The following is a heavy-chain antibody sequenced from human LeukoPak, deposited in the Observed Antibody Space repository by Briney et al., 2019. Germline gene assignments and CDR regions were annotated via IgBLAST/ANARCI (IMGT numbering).Heavy chain of an antibody. CDR3: ARVKSLNYDYVWGPYFDY. D-gene: IGHD3-16*01. V-gene: IGHV1-18*01. CDR2: ISAYNGNT. CDR1: GYTFTSYG. J-gene: IGHJ4*02. Sequence: GASVKVSCKASGYTFTSYGISWVRQAPGQGLEWMGWISAYNGNTNYAQKLQGRVTMTTDTSTSTAYMELSSLRSEDTAVYYCARVKSLNYDYVWGPYFDYWGQGTLVTVSS.